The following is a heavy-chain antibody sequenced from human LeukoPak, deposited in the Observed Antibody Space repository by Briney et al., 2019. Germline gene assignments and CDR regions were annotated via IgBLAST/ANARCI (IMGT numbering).Heavy chain of an antibody. D-gene: IGHD3-10*01. CDR2: IIPIFGTA. Sequence: ASVKVSCKASGGTFSSYAISWVRQAPGQGLEWMGGIIPIFGTANYAQKFQGRVTITADESTSTAYMELSSLRSEDTAVYYCARGRGMYYYGSGSKFSCDYWGQGTLVTASS. CDR3: ARGRGMYYYGSGSKFSCDY. V-gene: IGHV1-69*13. J-gene: IGHJ4*02. CDR1: GGTFSSYA.